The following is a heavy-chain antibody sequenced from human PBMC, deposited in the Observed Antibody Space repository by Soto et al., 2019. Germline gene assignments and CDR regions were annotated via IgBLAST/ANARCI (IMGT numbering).Heavy chain of an antibody. CDR3: ARHSGYDYVFDY. J-gene: IGHJ4*02. Sequence: GASVKVSCKASGYTFTGYYIHWVRQAPGQGLGWMGWINPNNGDTNYAQKFQGRVTMTRDTSTSTAYMELSSLTFDDTAVYYCARHSGYDYVFDYWGQGTLVTVSS. CDR1: GYTFTGYY. V-gene: IGHV1-2*02. D-gene: IGHD5-12*01. CDR2: INPNNGDT.